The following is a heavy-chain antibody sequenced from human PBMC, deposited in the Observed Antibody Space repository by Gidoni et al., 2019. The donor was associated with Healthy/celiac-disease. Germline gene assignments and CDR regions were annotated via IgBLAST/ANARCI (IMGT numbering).Heavy chain of an antibody. V-gene: IGHV3-23*01. CDR3: AKGYSGYLYYYYYMDV. Sequence: EVQLLESGGGLVQPGGSLRLSCAASGFTFSSYAMSWVRQAPGKGLGWVSAISGSGGSTYYADSVKGRFTISRDNSKNTLYLQMNSLRAEDTAVYYCAKGYSGYLYYYYYMDVWGKGTTVTVSS. CDR2: ISGSGGST. D-gene: IGHD5-12*01. J-gene: IGHJ6*03. CDR1: GFTFSSYA.